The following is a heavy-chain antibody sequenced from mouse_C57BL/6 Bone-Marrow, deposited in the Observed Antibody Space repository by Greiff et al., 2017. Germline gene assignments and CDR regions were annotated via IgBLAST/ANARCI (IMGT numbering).Heavy chain of an antibody. V-gene: IGHV5-9*01. Sequence: DVKLVESGGGLVKPGGSLKLSCAASGFTFSSYTMPWVRQTPEKRLEWVATISGGGGNTYYPDSVKGRSTISRDNAKNTLYLQMSSLRSEDAALYYCARRGLYGSSPWFADWGQGTLVTVSA. CDR3: ARRGLYGSSPWFAD. J-gene: IGHJ3*01. CDR2: ISGGGGNT. CDR1: GFTFSSYT. D-gene: IGHD1-1*01.